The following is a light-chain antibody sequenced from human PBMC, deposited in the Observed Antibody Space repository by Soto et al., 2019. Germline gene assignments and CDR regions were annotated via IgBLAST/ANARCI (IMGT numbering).Light chain of an antibody. V-gene: IGKV3-20*01. CDR3: QQYGSSPIN. CDR2: GAS. Sequence: EIVLTQSPGTLSLSPGERATLSCRASQSVSSSYLAWYQQKPGQAPRLLIYGASSRATGIPDRFSGSGSGTDFTIKISRMETEFFEVYYCQQYGSSPINFGQGPRLEIK. CDR1: QSVSSSY. J-gene: IGKJ5*01.